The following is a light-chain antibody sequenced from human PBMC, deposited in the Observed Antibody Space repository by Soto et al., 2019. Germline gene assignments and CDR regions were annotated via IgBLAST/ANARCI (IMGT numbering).Light chain of an antibody. CDR1: SSDVGSYNL. Sequence: QSVLTQPASVSGSPGQSITISCTGTSSDVGSYNLVSWYQQHPGKAPKLMIYEGSKRPSGVSNRFSGSKSGNTASVTISGLQAEDEADYYCCSYAGSSTYVVFGGGTQLTVL. CDR2: EGS. J-gene: IGLJ2*01. V-gene: IGLV2-23*01. CDR3: CSYAGSSTYVV.